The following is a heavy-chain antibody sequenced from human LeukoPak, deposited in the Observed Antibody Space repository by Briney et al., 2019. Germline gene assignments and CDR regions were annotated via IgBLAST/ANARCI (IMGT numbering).Heavy chain of an antibody. CDR3: AKGYVISGYMDV. CDR1: GFTFSSYG. CDR2: IWYDGSNK. J-gene: IGHJ6*03. Sequence: GGSLRLSCAASGFTFSSYGMHWVRQAPGKGLEWVAVIWYDGSNKYYADSVKGRFTISRDNSKNTLYLQMNSLRAEDTAVYYCAKGYVISGYMDVWGKGTTVTVSS. D-gene: IGHD2-8*01. V-gene: IGHV3-33*06.